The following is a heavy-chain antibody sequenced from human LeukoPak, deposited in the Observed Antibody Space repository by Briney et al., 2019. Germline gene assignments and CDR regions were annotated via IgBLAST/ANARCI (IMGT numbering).Heavy chain of an antibody. CDR2: ISYDGSNK. CDR1: GFTFSSYG. CDR3: AKVERAMIYYYYGMDV. Sequence: GGSLRLSCAASGFTFSSYGMHWVRQAPGKGLEWVAVISYDGSNKYYADSVKGRFTISRDNSKNTLYLQMNSLRAEDTAVYYCAKVERAMIYYYYGMDVWGQGTTVTVSS. D-gene: IGHD3-22*01. V-gene: IGHV3-30*18. J-gene: IGHJ6*02.